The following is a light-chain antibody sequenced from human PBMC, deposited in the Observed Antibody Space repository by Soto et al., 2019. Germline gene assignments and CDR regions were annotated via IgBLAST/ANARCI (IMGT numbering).Light chain of an antibody. CDR2: EVS. J-gene: IGLJ1*01. V-gene: IGLV2-8*01. Sequence: QSVLTQPPSASGSPGQSVTISCTGTSSDVGGYKYVSWYQHHPGKAPKLVIYEVSKRPSGVPDRFSGSKSGNTASLTVSGLQAEDEADYYCSSYAGNNNVFGTGTKVTV. CDR3: SSYAGNNNV. CDR1: SSDVGGYKY.